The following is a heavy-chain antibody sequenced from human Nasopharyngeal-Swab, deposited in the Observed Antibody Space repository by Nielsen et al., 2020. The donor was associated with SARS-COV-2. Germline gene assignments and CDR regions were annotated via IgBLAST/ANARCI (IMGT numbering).Heavy chain of an antibody. CDR2: IYYSGST. CDR1: GGSISSYY. J-gene: IGHJ4*02. Sequence: GSLRLSCTVSGGSISSYYWSWIRQPPGKGLEWTGYIYYSGSTNYNPSLKSRVTISVDTSKNQFSLKLSSVTAADTAVYYCARDTGFRELDYWGQGTLVTVSS. CDR3: ARDTGFRELDY. D-gene: IGHD3-10*01. V-gene: IGHV4-59*13.